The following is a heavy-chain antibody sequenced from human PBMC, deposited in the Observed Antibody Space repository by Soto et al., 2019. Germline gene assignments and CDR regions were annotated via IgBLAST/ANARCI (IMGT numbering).Heavy chain of an antibody. V-gene: IGHV3-33*01. CDR1: GFTFSSYG. CDR3: ALEYDILTGYYTFDY. J-gene: IGHJ4*02. Sequence: GGSLRLSCAASGFTFSSYGMHWVRQAPGKGLEWVAVIWYDGSNKYYADSVKGRFTISRDNSKNTLYLQMNSLRAEDTAVYYCALEYDILTGYYTFDYWGQGTLVTVSS. CDR2: IWYDGSNK. D-gene: IGHD3-9*01.